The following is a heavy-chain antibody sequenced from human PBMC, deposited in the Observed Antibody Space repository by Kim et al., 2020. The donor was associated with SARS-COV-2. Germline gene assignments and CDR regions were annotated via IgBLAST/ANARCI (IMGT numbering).Heavy chain of an antibody. V-gene: IGHV1-46*01. CDR2: INPSGGST. D-gene: IGHD1-26*01. CDR1: GYTFTSYY. J-gene: IGHJ6*02. Sequence: ASVKVSCKASGYTFTSYYMHWVRQAPGQGLEWMGIINPSGGSTSYAQKFQGRVTMTRDTSTSTVYMELSSLRSEDTAVYYCARENVGATTHYYYGMDVWGQGTTVTVSS. CDR3: ARENVGATTHYYYGMDV.